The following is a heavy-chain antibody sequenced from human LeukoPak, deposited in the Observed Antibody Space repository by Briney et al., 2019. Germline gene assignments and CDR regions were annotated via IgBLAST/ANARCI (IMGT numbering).Heavy chain of an antibody. V-gene: IGHV3-33*01. CDR2: IWYDGSNN. D-gene: IGHD2-15*01. CDR1: GFTFSQYA. Sequence: GRSLRLSCAASGFTFSQYAMHWVRQAPGKGVEWVAAIWYDGSNNYYADSVKGRFTISSDNSKNTLYAQMNSLRAEDTAVYYCAREADCSGGSCYRGAFDIWGQGTMVTVSS. J-gene: IGHJ3*02. CDR3: AREADCSGGSCYRGAFDI.